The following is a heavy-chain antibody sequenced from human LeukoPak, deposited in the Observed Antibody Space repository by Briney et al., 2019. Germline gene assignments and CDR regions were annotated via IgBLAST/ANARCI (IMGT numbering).Heavy chain of an antibody. Sequence: SQTLSLTCTVSGGSISSGGYYWSWIRQHPGKGLEWIGYIYYSGSTYYNPSLKSRVTISEDTSKNQFSLKRSSVTAADTAVYYCARVTYYDYVWGSYRYDAFDIWGQGTMVTVSS. CDR1: GGSISSGGYY. V-gene: IGHV4-31*03. J-gene: IGHJ3*02. CDR3: ARVTYYDYVWGSYRYDAFDI. CDR2: IYYSGST. D-gene: IGHD3-16*02.